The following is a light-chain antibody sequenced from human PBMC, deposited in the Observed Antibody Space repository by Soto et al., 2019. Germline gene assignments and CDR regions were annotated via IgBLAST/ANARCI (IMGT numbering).Light chain of an antibody. CDR3: SSYTSSSTYVV. J-gene: IGLJ2*01. V-gene: IGLV2-14*03. Sequence: QSALTQPASVSGSPGQSITISCTGTSSDVGGYNYVSWYQHHPGKAPKLMIFDVSNRPSGVSNRFSGSKSGNTASLTISGLQAEDEADYYCSSYTSSSTYVVFGGGTKVTVL. CDR1: SSDVGGYNY. CDR2: DVS.